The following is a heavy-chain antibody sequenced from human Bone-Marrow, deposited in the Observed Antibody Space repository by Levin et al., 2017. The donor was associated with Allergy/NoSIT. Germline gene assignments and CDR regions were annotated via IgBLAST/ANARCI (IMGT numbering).Heavy chain of an antibody. D-gene: IGHD1-26*01. J-gene: IGHJ4*02. CDR3: ARDFQKVGAIDY. CDR1: GFIFSSSV. Sequence: GESLKISCAASGFIFSSSVIHWVRQAPGKGLEWVAVISSDGANKYYAESVKGRFTLSRDNSKNTVSLQMNSLRAEDTAVYYCARDFQKVGAIDYWGQGTLVTVSS. V-gene: IGHV3-30-3*01. CDR2: ISSDGANK.